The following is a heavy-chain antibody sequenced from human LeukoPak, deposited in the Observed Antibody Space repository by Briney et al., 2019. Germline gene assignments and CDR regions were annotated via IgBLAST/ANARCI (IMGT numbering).Heavy chain of an antibody. J-gene: IGHJ4*02. CDR3: ARHQYYYDSSGYRRPFDY. D-gene: IGHD3-22*01. V-gene: IGHV4-38-2*01. Sequence: SETLSLTCAVSGYSISSGYYWGWIRQPPGKGLEWIGNMYHSGNTFYNASLKSRVTISVDTSKNQFSLKLSSVTAADAAVYYCARHQYYYDSSGYRRPFDYWGQGTLVTVSS. CDR1: GYSISSGYY. CDR2: MYHSGNT.